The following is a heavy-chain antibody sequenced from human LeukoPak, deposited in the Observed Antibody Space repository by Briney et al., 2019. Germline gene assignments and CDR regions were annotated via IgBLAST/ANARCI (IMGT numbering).Heavy chain of an antibody. J-gene: IGHJ4*02. CDR2: ISGSGGST. CDR3: AKAPSGYSLGFFGY. CDR1: GFTFSSYG. D-gene: IGHD3-22*01. Sequence: GGSLRLSCAASGFTFSSYGMSWVRQAPGKGLEWVSAISGSGGSTYYADSMKGRFTISRDNSKNTLYLQMNSLRAEDTAVYYCAKAPSGYSLGFFGYWGQGTLVTVSS. V-gene: IGHV3-23*01.